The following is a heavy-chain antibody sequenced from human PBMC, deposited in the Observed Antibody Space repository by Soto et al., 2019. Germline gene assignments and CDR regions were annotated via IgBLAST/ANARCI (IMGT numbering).Heavy chain of an antibody. CDR3: ARTYSSSVWFGP. J-gene: IGHJ5*02. Sequence: PSETLSLTCTVSGGSISSYYWSWIRQPAGKGLAWIGRIYTSGSTNYNPSLKSRVTMSVDTSKNQFSLKLSSVTAADTAVYYCARTYSSSVWFGPWGQGTLVTV. D-gene: IGHD6-6*01. CDR1: GGSISSYY. V-gene: IGHV4-4*07. CDR2: IYTSGST.